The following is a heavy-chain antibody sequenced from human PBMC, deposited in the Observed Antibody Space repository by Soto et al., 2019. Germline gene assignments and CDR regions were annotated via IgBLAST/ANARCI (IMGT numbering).Heavy chain of an antibody. CDR3: AREAGYCSRTSCYRRAFDT. CDR1: GFTFSGHW. D-gene: IGHD2-2*01. CDR2: INTDGATS. Sequence: EVQLVESGGDLVQPGGSLRLSCAASGFTFSGHWMHWVRQVPGKGLEWVSRINTDGATSASADSVKGRFTISRDNAKNTLYLQMNALRAEDTAVYFCAREAGYCSRTSCYRRAFDTWGQGTTVTV. J-gene: IGHJ3*02. V-gene: IGHV3-74*03.